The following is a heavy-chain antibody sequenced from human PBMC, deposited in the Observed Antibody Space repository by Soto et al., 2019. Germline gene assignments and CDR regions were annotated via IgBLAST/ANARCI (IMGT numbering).Heavy chain of an antibody. CDR2: INPNSGGT. CDR3: ARGVVGATTRFEY. Sequence: ASVKVSCKASGYTFTGYYMHWVRQAPGQGLEWMGWINPNSGGTNYAQKFQGWVTMTRDTSISTAYMELSRLRSDDTAVYYCARGVVGATTRFEYWGQGTLVTVSS. CDR1: GYTFTGYY. D-gene: IGHD1-26*01. V-gene: IGHV1-2*04. J-gene: IGHJ4*02.